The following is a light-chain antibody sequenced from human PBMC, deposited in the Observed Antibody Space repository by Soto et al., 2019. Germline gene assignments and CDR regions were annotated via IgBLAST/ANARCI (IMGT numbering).Light chain of an antibody. CDR2: YDD. CDR1: SSNIGNNA. CDR3: AAWDDSLKGMV. J-gene: IGLJ2*01. V-gene: IGLV1-36*01. Sequence: QSVLTQPPSVSEAPRQRVTISCSGSSSNIGNNAVNWYQQLPGKAPKLLIYYDDLLPSGVSDRFSGSKSGTSASLAISGLQSEDDADYYCAAWDDSLKGMVFGRGTKLTVL.